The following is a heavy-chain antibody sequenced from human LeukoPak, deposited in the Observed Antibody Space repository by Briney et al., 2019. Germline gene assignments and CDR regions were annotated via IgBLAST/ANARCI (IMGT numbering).Heavy chain of an antibody. V-gene: IGHV3-74*01. CDR2: INSDGSST. Sequence: GGSLRLSCAASGFTFSSYWMHWVRQAPGKGLAWVSRINSDGSSTSYADSVKGRFTISRDNAKNTLYLQMSSLRAEDTAVYYCARGYSGTYRFGYWGQGTLVTVSS. D-gene: IGHD1-26*01. CDR1: GFTFSSYW. CDR3: ARGYSGTYRFGY. J-gene: IGHJ4*02.